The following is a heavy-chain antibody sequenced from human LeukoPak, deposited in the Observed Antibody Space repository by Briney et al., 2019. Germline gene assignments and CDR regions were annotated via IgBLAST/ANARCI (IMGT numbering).Heavy chain of an antibody. J-gene: IGHJ4*02. V-gene: IGHV6-1*01. CDR2: TYYTSKWYN. CDR3: ARGYYCSSSSCYMSFDY. CDR1: GDSVSSNSAA. Sequence: SQTLSLTCAISGDSVSSNSAAWNGIRQPPSGGLEWLGRTYYTSKWYNDYAPSVKGRITINPDTSKNQFSLQLNSVTPEDTAVYYCARGYYCSSSSCYMSFDYWGQGTLVTVSS. D-gene: IGHD2-2*02.